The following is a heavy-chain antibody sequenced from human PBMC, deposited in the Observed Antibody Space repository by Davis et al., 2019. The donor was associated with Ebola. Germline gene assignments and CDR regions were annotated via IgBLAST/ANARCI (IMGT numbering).Heavy chain of an antibody. CDR1: GGSISSYY. CDR3: ARDHFGDYGWFDP. D-gene: IGHD4-17*01. CDR2: IYYSGST. Sequence: SETLSLTCTVSGGSISSYYWSWIRQPPGKGLEWIGYIYYSGSTNYNPSLKSRVTISVETSKNQFSLKLSSVTAADTAVYYCARDHFGDYGWFDPWGQGTLVTVSS. J-gene: IGHJ5*02. V-gene: IGHV4-59*01.